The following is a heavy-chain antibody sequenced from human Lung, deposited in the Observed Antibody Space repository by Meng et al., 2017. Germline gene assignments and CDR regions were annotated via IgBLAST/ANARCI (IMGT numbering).Heavy chain of an antibody. D-gene: IGHD4-11*01. V-gene: IGHV4-34*01. CDR2: INHSGST. J-gene: IGHJ4*02. CDR3: ARGPTTMAHDFDY. CDR1: GGSFSDYY. Sequence: GSLSLTCVVSGGSFSDYYWSWIRQPPGKGLEWIGEINHSGSTNYNPSLESRATISVDTSQNNLSLKLSSVTAADSAVYYCARGPTTMAHDFDYWGQGTLVTVSS.